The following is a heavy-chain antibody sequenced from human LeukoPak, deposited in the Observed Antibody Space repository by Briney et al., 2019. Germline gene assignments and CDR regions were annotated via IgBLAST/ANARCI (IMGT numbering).Heavy chain of an antibody. Sequence: GGSLRLSCAASGFTFSSYAMHWVRQAPGKGLEWVAVISYDGSNKYYADSVKGRFTISRDNSKNTLYLQMNSLRAEDTAVYYCAKVSGSIVVVPADDHNYYYYYMDVWGKGTTVTVSS. J-gene: IGHJ6*03. CDR2: ISYDGSNK. CDR3: AKVSGSIVVVPADDHNYYYYYMDV. CDR1: GFTFSSYA. D-gene: IGHD2-2*01. V-gene: IGHV3-30-3*01.